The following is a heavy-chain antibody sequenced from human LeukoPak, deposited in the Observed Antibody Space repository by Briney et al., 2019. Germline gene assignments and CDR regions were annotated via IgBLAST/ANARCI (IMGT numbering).Heavy chain of an antibody. Sequence: SETLSLTCTVSGGSISSYYWSWIRQPPGKGLEWIGYIYYSGSTNYNPSLKSRLTISVDASKNQFSLKLSSVTATDTAVYYCASLTTVTQGYFDSWGQGTLVTVSS. V-gene: IGHV4-59*08. J-gene: IGHJ4*02. D-gene: IGHD4-17*01. CDR1: GGSISSYY. CDR3: ASLTTVTQGYFDS. CDR2: IYYSGST.